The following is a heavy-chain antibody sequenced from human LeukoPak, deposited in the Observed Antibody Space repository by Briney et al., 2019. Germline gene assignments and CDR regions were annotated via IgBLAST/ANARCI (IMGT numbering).Heavy chain of an antibody. CDR3: ARDGRCSGNSCYPFDY. CDR2: VYHRGNT. Sequence: SETLSLTCAVSGYSINSGYYWGWIRQPPGKGLEWIGSVYHRGNTYYNPSLKSRVTISVDTSKNQFSLKLSSVTAADTAVYYCARDGRCSGNSCYPFDYWGQGTLVAVSS. J-gene: IGHJ4*02. D-gene: IGHD2-15*01. V-gene: IGHV4-38-2*02. CDR1: GYSINSGYY.